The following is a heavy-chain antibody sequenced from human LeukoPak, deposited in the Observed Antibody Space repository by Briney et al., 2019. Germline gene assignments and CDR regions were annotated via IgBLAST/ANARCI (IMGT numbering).Heavy chain of an antibody. CDR1: GGSFSGYY. CDR3: AKLRRRATTRNWFDP. Sequence: PSETLSLTCAVYGGSFSGYYWSWIRQPPGKGLEWIGEINHSGSTNYNPSLKSRVTISVDTSKNQFSLKLSSVTAADTAVYYCAKLRRRATTRNWFDPWGQGTLVTVSS. CDR2: INHSGST. D-gene: IGHD1-26*01. V-gene: IGHV4-34*01. J-gene: IGHJ5*02.